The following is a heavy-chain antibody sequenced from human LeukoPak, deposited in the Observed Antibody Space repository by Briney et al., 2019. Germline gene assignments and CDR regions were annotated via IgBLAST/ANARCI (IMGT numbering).Heavy chain of an antibody. CDR3: ARDEIYSYGYGSYFDY. D-gene: IGHD5-18*01. Sequence: PGGSLRLSCAASGFTFSRYWMSWVRQAPGKGLEWVANIKQDGSEKYYVDSVKGRLTISRDNAKNSLYLQMNSLRAEDTAVYYCARDEIYSYGYGSYFDYWGQGTLVTVSS. V-gene: IGHV3-7*01. CDR1: GFTFSRYW. J-gene: IGHJ4*02. CDR2: IKQDGSEK.